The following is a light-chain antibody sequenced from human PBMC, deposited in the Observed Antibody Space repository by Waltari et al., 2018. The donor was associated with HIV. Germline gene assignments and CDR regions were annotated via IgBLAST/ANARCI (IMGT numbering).Light chain of an antibody. CDR1: FSVVGSYNL. V-gene: IGLV2-23*02. CDR3: CSYAGSRIHVV. CDR2: EVT. Sequence: QSALTQPASVSGSPGQSITISCTGTFSVVGSYNLVSWYQKHPGEAPKIMIYEVTKRPSGVSSRFSGSKSGNTASLTISGRQAEDEADYYCCSYAGSRIHVVFGGGTKLTVL. J-gene: IGLJ2*01.